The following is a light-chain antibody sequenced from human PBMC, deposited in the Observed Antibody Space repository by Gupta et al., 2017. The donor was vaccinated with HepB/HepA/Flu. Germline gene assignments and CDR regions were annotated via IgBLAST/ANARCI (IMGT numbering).Light chain of an antibody. Sequence: QSALAQPASVSGSPGRSITIPCTGTSSDIGAYYYVPWYQQHPGTGPKLIIYDVNIRPSGVSSRVAGSKSGNTAALTISGLQAEDEADYYCRSYTRSQIRLFGGGTKLTVL. J-gene: IGLJ2*01. CDR1: SSDIGAYYY. CDR2: DVN. CDR3: RSYTRSQIRL. V-gene: IGLV2-14*03.